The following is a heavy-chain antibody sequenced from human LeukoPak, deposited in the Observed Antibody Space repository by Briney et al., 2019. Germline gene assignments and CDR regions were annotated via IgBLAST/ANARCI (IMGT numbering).Heavy chain of an antibody. J-gene: IGHJ5*02. CDR1: GYTFTSYG. Sequence: WASVTVSCKASGYTFTSYGISWVRQAPGQGLEWMGWISADNGNTKYAQKLQRRVTMTTDTSTSTAYMELRSLRSDDTAVYYCARDWALRSGNYFDAWFDPWGQGTLVTVSS. D-gene: IGHD1-26*01. CDR3: ARDWALRSGNYFDAWFDP. V-gene: IGHV1-18*01. CDR2: ISADNGNT.